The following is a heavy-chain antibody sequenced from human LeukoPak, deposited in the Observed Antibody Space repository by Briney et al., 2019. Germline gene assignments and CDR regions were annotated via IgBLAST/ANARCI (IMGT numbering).Heavy chain of an antibody. D-gene: IGHD2-2*01. V-gene: IGHV4-4*07. CDR2: IYTSGST. CDR1: SGSISSYY. Sequence: SETLSLTCTVSSGSISSYYWSWIRQPAGKGLEWIGRIYTSGSTNYNPSLKSRVTMSVDTSKNQFSLKLSSVTAADTAVYFCARDWAQHCGSISCYGPFDYWGQGTLVTVSS. CDR3: ARDWAQHCGSISCYGPFDY. J-gene: IGHJ4*02.